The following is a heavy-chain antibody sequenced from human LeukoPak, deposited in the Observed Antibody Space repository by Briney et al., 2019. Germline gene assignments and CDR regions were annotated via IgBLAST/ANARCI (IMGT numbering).Heavy chain of an antibody. CDR3: ARTTMVRGVIITGDY. Sequence: ASVKVSCKGSGYTFTGYYMHWVRQAPGQGLEWMGWINPNSGGTNYAQKFQGRVTMTRDTSISTAYMELSRLRSDDTAVYYCARTTMVRGVIITGDYWGQGTLFTVSS. D-gene: IGHD3-10*01. V-gene: IGHV1-2*02. CDR2: INPNSGGT. J-gene: IGHJ4*02. CDR1: GYTFTGYY.